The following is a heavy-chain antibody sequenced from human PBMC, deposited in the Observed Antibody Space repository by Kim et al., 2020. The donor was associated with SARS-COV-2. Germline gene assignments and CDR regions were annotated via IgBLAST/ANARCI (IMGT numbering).Heavy chain of an antibody. Sequence: RFTISRDNAKNSLYLQMNSLRAEDTAVYYCARDRRSYDILTGYYMSAFDIWGQGTMVTVSS. V-gene: IGHV3-11*06. D-gene: IGHD3-9*01. J-gene: IGHJ3*02. CDR3: ARDRRSYDILTGYYMSAFDI.